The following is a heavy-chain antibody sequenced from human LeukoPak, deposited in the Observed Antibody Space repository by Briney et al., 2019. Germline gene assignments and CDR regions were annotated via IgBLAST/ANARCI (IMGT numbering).Heavy chain of an antibody. CDR3: TRLFTVTTPY. Sequence: GGSLKLSCAASGFTFSSSAMHWVRQASGKGLEWVGRIRSKANSYATAYAASVKDRFTISRDDSKNTAYLQMNSLKAEDTAVYYCTRLFTVTTPYWGQGTLVTVSS. J-gene: IGHJ4*02. V-gene: IGHV3-73*01. D-gene: IGHD4-17*01. CDR2: IRSKANSYAT. CDR1: GFTFSSSA.